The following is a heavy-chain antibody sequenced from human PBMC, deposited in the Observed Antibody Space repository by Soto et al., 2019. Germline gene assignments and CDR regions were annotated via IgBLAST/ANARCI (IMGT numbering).Heavy chain of an antibody. Sequence: QVQLVQSGAEVKKLGASVQVSCKASGYTFTSYGISWVRQAPGQGLEWMGWISTYNCNTNDAHKLQGRVTITTDTSTSTAYMELRRLRSDDTAVYYCASDRGAYGMDVWGQGTTVTVSS. CDR3: ASDRGAYGMDV. J-gene: IGHJ6*02. CDR2: ISTYNCNT. V-gene: IGHV1-18*01. CDR1: GYTFTSYG.